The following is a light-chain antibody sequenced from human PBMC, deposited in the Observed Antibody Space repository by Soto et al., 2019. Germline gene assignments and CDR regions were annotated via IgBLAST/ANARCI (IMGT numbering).Light chain of an antibody. CDR3: QHLFDSPIP. Sequence: DIQLTQSPSFLSPSIGVSVTITCRTSQVISTSFAWSQVKPSKEPKLLIYAASTLESGVPLRFRATVSGTEYNLTINSLQHEDFATDYCQHLFDSPIPFGQGTGLEIK. J-gene: IGKJ5*01. V-gene: IGKV1-9*01. CDR2: AAS. CDR1: QVISTS.